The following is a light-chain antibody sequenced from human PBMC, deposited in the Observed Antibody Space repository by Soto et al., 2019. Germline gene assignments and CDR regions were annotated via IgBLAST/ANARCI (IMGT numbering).Light chain of an antibody. CDR3: CSYTISSTYV. V-gene: IGLV2-11*01. CDR1: SSDVGGYNY. Sequence: QSVLTQPRSVSGSPGQSVTISCTGTSSDVGGYNYVSWYQEQPGKAPKLMIYDVSKRPSGVPDRFSGSKSGNTASLTISGLQAEDEADYYCCSYTISSTYVFGTGTKVTVL. CDR2: DVS. J-gene: IGLJ1*01.